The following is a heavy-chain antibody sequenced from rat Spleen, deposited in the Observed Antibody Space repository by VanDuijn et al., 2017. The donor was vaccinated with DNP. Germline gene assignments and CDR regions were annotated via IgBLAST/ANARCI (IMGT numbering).Heavy chain of an antibody. CDR3: SRQYYSPRVYLDY. V-gene: IGHV5-23*01. CDR2: ISPSGGSN. D-gene: IGHD1-1*01. CDR1: GFTFSNYY. Sequence: EVQLVESGGGLVQPGRSLKLSCAASGFTFSNYYMAWVCQAPKKGLEWVATISPSGGSNYYRDSMKGRFTISRDNAKNTLYLQMDSLRSEETATYYCSRQYYSPRVYLDYWGQGVMVTVSS. J-gene: IGHJ2*01.